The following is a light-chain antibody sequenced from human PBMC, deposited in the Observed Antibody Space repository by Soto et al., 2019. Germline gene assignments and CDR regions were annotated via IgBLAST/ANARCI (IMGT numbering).Light chain of an antibody. CDR3: AAWDDSLNGPL. J-gene: IGLJ2*01. V-gene: IGLV1-44*01. CDR2: NNN. Sequence: QSVLTQPPSASGTPGQRVTTSCSGSSSNIASNTVNWYQQLPGTAPKLLIYNNNHRPSGVLDRFSGSKSGTSASLAISGLQSEDEADYYCAAWDDSLNGPLFGGGTKLTVL. CDR1: SSNIASNT.